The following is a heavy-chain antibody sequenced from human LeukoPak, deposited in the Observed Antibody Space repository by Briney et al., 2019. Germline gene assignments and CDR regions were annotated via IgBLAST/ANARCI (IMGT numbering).Heavy chain of an antibody. V-gene: IGHV3-30*04. D-gene: IGHD4-11*01. Sequence: GGSLRLSCAASGFTFSSYAMHWVRQAPGKGLEWVAVISYDGSNKYYADSVKGRFTISRDNSKNTLYLQLNSLRAEDTAVYYCVRLYDDYTNGHFDSWGQGTLVTVSS. CDR1: GFTFSSYA. CDR3: VRLYDDYTNGHFDS. J-gene: IGHJ4*02. CDR2: ISYDGSNK.